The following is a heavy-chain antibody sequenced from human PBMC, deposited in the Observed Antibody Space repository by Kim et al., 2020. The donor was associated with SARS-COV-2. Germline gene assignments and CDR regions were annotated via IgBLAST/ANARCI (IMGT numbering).Heavy chain of an antibody. D-gene: IGHD2-15*01. Sequence: YRGDSDTRYSPSFQGHVTISADKSISTAYLQWSSLKASDTAMYYCARIGDYWGQGTLVTVSS. V-gene: IGHV5-51*01. J-gene: IGHJ4*02. CDR3: ARIGDY. CDR2: YRGDSDT.